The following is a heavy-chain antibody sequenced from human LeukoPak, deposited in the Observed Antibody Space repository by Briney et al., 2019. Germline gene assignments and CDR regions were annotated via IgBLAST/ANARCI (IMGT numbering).Heavy chain of an antibody. J-gene: IGHJ4*02. CDR2: ISAYNGNT. CDR3: ARKIYGSSSEYYFDY. D-gene: IGHD6-6*01. V-gene: IGHV1-18*01. CDR1: GYTFTSYG. Sequence: GASVKASCKASGYTFTSYGISWVRQAPGQGLEWMGWISAYNGNTNYAQKLQGRVTMTTDTSTSTAYMELRSLRSDDTAVYYCARKIYGSSSEYYFDYWGQGTLVTVSS.